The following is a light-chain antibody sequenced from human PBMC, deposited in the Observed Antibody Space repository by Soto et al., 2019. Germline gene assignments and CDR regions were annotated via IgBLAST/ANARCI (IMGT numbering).Light chain of an antibody. J-gene: IGLJ3*02. CDR2: KDN. Sequence: SYELTQPPSMSVSPGQTARITCSGDPLTRQYVYWYQQKPGQAPLLVIYKDNERPSGIPERFSGSTSGTTGTLTISGVRAEDEADYYCQTADNSGTSLLFAGGTKLTVL. CDR1: PLTRQY. V-gene: IGLV3-25*02. CDR3: QTADNSGTSLL.